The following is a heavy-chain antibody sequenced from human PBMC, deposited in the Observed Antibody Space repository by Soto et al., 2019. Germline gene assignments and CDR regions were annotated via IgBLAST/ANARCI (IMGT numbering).Heavy chain of an antibody. CDR1: GGSMSSNY. V-gene: IGHV4-59*01. D-gene: IGHD4-17*01. J-gene: IGHJ4*02. CDR2: IYYTGST. Sequence: SETLSLTCTVSGGSMSSNYWTWIRQSPGKGLEWIGYIYYTGSTKYNPSLKSRVTISLDTSRNQFSLRLTSVTSADTAVYYCARGVSYGDFFDYWGQGAQVTVSS. CDR3: ARGVSYGDFFDY.